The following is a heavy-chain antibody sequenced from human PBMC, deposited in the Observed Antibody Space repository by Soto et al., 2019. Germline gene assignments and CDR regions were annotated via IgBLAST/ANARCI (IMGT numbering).Heavy chain of an antibody. J-gene: IGHJ4*02. V-gene: IGHV3-15*07. CDR3: TTDDYGDYVLDY. Sequence: PGGSLRLSCAASGFTFSNAWMNWVRQAPGKGLEWVGRIKSKTDGGTTDYAAPVKGRSTISRDDSKNTLYLQMNSLKTEDTAVCYCTTDDYGDYVLDYWGQGTLVTVSS. D-gene: IGHD4-17*01. CDR1: GFTFSNAW. CDR2: IKSKTDGGTT.